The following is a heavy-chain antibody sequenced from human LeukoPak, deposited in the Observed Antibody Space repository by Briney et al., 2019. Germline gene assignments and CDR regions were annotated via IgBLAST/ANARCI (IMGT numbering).Heavy chain of an antibody. V-gene: IGHV3-23*01. D-gene: IGHD1-26*01. Sequence: GGSLRLSCAASGFTFSSYAMSWVRQAPGKGLEWVSAISGSGGSTYYADSVKGRFTISRDNSKNTLYLQMNSLRAEDTAVYYCAKDAGGSYYGLDAFDIWGQGTMVTVSS. CDR3: AKDAGGSYYGLDAFDI. J-gene: IGHJ3*02. CDR2: ISGSGGST. CDR1: GFTFSSYA.